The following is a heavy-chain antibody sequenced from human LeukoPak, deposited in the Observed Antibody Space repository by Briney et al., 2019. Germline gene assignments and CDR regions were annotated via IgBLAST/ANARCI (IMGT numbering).Heavy chain of an antibody. CDR1: GGTFSSYA. D-gene: IGHD1-14*01. CDR3: AFRPSPGVDV. J-gene: IGHJ6*02. CDR2: IIPIFGTA. V-gene: IGHV1-69*13. Sequence: GASVKVSYKASGGTFSSYAISWVRQAPGQGLEWMGGIIPIFGTANYAQKFQGRVTITADESTSTAYMELSSLRSEDTAVYYCAFRPSPGVDVWGQGTTVTVSS.